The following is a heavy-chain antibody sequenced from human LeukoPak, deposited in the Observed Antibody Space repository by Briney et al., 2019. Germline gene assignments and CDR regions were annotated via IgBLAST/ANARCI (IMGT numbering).Heavy chain of an antibody. V-gene: IGHV3-9*01. J-gene: IGHJ4*02. CDR1: GFTFDDYA. Sequence: GGSLRLSCAASGFTFDDYAMHWVRQAPGKGLELVSGISWNSGSIGYADSVKGRFTISRDNAKNSLYLQMNSLRAEDTALYYCATAPGYSSGWYNYWGQGTLVTVSS. CDR3: ATAPGYSSGWYNY. CDR2: ISWNSGSI. D-gene: IGHD6-19*01.